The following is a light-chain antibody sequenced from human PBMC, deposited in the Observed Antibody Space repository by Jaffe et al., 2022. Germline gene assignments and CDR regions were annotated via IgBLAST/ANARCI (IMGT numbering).Light chain of an antibody. CDR1: PSVSSSY. CDR2: DAS. CDR3: QQYGTSPGT. Sequence: EIVLTQSPGTLSLSPGERATLSCRASPSVSSSYLAWYQQKPGQSPRLLIFDASNRATGIPDRFTGSGSGTDFTLTISRLEPEDFAVYYCQQYGTSPGTFGQGTKLEIK. V-gene: IGKV3-20*01. J-gene: IGKJ2*01.